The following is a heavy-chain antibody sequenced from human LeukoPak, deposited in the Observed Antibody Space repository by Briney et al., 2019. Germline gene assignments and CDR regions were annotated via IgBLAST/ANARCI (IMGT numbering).Heavy chain of an antibody. J-gene: IGHJ4*02. D-gene: IGHD6-19*01. CDR1: GGSISGYY. CDR3: ARETTLMGYASGLGFNY. CDR2: IYDTGIS. Sequence: SETLSLTCTVSGGSISGYYWSWIRQPPGKGLEWIGYIYDTGISKYNPSLKSRVTMSIDTSKNQFSLNLSSVTAADTAVYYCARETTLMGYASGLGFNYWGQGTLVTVSS. V-gene: IGHV4-59*01.